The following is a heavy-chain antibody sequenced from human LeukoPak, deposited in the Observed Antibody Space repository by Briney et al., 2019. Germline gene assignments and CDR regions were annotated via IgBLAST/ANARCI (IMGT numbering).Heavy chain of an antibody. J-gene: IGHJ4*02. CDR1: GFTFSSYA. D-gene: IGHD2-15*01. Sequence: GGSLRLSCAASGFTFSSYAMNWVRQAPGKGLEWVSGISGRGSNTYYADSVKGRFTISRDNSKNALFLQMNSLRAEDTAVYYCAKAHIDLRYCSGSTCYGPDYWGQGILVTVSS. CDR2: ISGRGSNT. CDR3: AKAHIDLRYCSGSTCYGPDY. V-gene: IGHV3-23*01.